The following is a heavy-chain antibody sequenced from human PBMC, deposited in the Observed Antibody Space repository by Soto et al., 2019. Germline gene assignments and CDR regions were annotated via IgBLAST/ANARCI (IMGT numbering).Heavy chain of an antibody. CDR1: GGSISSSSYY. CDR3: ARHYYYDSSGYYRHYYYYGMDV. D-gene: IGHD3-22*01. CDR2: IYYSGST. J-gene: IGHJ6*02. Sequence: QLQLQESGPGLVKPSETLSLTCTVSGGSISSSSYYWGWIRQPPGKGLEWIGSIYYSGSTYYNPSPKGRVTISVDTSKNQFSLKLSSVTAADTAVYYCARHYYYDSSGYYRHYYYYGMDVWGQGTTVTVSS. V-gene: IGHV4-39*01.